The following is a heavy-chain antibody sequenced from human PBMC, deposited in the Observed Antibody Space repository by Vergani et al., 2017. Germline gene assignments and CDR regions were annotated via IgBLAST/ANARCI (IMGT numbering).Heavy chain of an antibody. V-gene: IGHV3-21*01. CDR3: AREGFGELGQGDAFDI. CDR1: GFTFSSYS. D-gene: IGHD3-10*01. CDR2: ISSSSSYI. J-gene: IGHJ3*02. Sequence: EVQLVESGGGLVKPGGSLRLSCAASGFTFSSYSMNWVRQAPGKGLEWVSSISSSSSYIYYADSVKGRFTISRDNAKNSLYLQMNSLRAEDTAVYYCAREGFGELGQGDAFDIWGQGTMVTVSS.